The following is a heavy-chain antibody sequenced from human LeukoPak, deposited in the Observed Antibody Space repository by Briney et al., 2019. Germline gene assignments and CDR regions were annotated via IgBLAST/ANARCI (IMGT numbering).Heavy chain of an antibody. CDR3: TTGHYSSI. D-gene: IGHD6-13*01. CDR1: GLSFSNAW. J-gene: IGHJ4*02. CDR2: IKSKADGGTS. V-gene: IGHV3-15*01. Sequence: GGSLRLSCAASGLSFSNAWMRWVRQAPGKGLECVGRIKSKADGGTSDYEPSVRGRFTISRDNAKNTLYLQMNSLKTEDTAVYYCTTGHYSSIWGQGTLVTVSS.